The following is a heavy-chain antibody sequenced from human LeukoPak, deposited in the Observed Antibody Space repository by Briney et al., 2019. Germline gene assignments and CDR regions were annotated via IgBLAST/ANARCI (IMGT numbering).Heavy chain of an antibody. CDR3: ARMTTVTPEPFDY. Sequence: SETLSLTCTVSGGSFSTYYWSWIRQPAGKGLEWIGRIYTSGSTNYIPSLKSRVTMSVDTSKNQFSLKLSSVTAADTAVYYCARMTTVTPEPFDYWGQGILVTVSS. CDR1: GGSFSTYY. V-gene: IGHV4-4*07. D-gene: IGHD4-17*01. CDR2: IYTSGST. J-gene: IGHJ4*02.